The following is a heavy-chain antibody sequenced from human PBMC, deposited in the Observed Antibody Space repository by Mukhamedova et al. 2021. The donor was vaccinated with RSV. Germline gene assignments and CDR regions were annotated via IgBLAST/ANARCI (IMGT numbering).Heavy chain of an antibody. D-gene: IGHD6-19*01. J-gene: IGHJ4*02. CDR2: ISPYNGAT. CDR3: ARSSDGFLSGKFYFDF. V-gene: IGHV1-2*02. Sequence: IHWVRQPTGQGPEWMGWISPYNGATEYGQKFKGRVTMAKDTSISTVYMELKRLRSDDTAVYYCARSSDGFLSGKFYFDFWGQGTLV.